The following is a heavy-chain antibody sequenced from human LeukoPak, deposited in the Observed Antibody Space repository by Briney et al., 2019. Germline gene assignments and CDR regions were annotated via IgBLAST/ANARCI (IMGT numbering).Heavy chain of an antibody. CDR1: GFTFSSYW. CDR3: AREVLASDFWSGHYPFDP. CDR2: IKQDGSEK. J-gene: IGHJ5*02. D-gene: IGHD3-3*01. V-gene: IGHV3-7*01. Sequence: GGSLRLSCAAFGFTFSSYWMSWVRQAPGKGLEWVANIKQDGSEKYYVDSVKGRFTISRDNAKNSLYLQMNSLRAEDTAVYYCAREVLASDFWSGHYPFDPWGQGTLVTVSS.